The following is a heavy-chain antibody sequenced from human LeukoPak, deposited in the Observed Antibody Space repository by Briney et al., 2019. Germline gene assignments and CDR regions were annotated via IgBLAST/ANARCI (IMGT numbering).Heavy chain of an antibody. V-gene: IGHV3-23*01. Sequence: GGSLRLSCAASGFTFSSYAMSWVRQAPGKGLEWVSAISGSGGSAYYADSVKGRFTISRDNSKNTLYLQMNSLRAEDTAVYYCARGFIAAAVGLSDYWGQGTLVTVSS. J-gene: IGHJ4*02. CDR2: ISGSGGSA. CDR3: ARGFIAAAVGLSDY. D-gene: IGHD6-13*01. CDR1: GFTFSSYA.